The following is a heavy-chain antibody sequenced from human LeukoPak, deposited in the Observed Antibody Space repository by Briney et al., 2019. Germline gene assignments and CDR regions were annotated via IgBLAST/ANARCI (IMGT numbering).Heavy chain of an antibody. CDR2: IKSKTDGGTT. Sequence: PGGSLRLSCAASGFTFSNAWMNWVRQAPGKGLEWVGRIKSKTDGGTTDYAAPVKGRFIISRNDSKNTLYLQMNSLKIEDTAVYFCYDSSGYGYWGQGTLVAVSS. CDR1: GFTFSNAW. V-gene: IGHV3-15*07. CDR3: YDSSGYGY. D-gene: IGHD3-22*01. J-gene: IGHJ4*02.